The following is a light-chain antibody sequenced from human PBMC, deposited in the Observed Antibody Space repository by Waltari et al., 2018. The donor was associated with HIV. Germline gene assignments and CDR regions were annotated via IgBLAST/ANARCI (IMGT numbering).Light chain of an antibody. CDR2: EVS. CDR1: SSDVGSYNL. J-gene: IGLJ2*01. V-gene: IGLV2-23*02. CDR3: CSYAGSSSTFYVV. Sequence: QSALTQPASVSGSPGQSITISCTGTSSDVGSYNLVSWYQQHPGLVPKLMIYEVSKRPSGVSDRFSGSKSGNTASLTISGLQAEDEADYYCCSYAGSSSTFYVVFGGGTKLTVL.